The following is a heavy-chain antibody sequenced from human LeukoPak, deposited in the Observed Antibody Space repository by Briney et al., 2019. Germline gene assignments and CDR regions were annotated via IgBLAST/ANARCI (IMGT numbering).Heavy chain of an antibody. V-gene: IGHV4-31*03. Sequence: SETLSLTCTVSGGSISSGGYYWSWIRQHPGKGLEWIGYIYYSGSTYYNPSLKSRVTISVDTSKNQFSLKLSSVTAADTAVYYCARGYRIAARYDYWGQGTLVTVSS. CDR2: IYYSGST. J-gene: IGHJ4*02. CDR3: ARGYRIAARYDY. CDR1: GGSISSGGYY. D-gene: IGHD6-6*01.